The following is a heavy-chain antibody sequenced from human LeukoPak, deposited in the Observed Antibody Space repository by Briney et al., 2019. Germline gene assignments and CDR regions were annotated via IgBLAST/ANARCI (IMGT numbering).Heavy chain of an antibody. CDR2: IYTSGST. CDR3: ARLGYSSGVDY. CDR1: SGSISSYY. D-gene: IGHD6-19*01. J-gene: IGHJ4*02. Sequence: SETLSLTCTVSSGSISSYYWSWIRQPAGKGLEWIGRIYTSGSTDYNPSLKSRVTMSVDTSKNQFSLKLSSVTAADTAVYYCARLGYSSGVDYWGQGTLVTVSS. V-gene: IGHV4-4*07.